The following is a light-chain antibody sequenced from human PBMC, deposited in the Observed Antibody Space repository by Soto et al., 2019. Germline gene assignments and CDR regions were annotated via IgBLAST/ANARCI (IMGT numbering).Light chain of an antibody. CDR3: QQRSDWPPT. Sequence: EIVMTQSPATLSVSPGETATLSCRASQSVAGNLAWYQQKPGQPPRLLIYGVSTRATGVPARFSGSGSEADFSLTISSLQIEDFAVYYCQQRSDWPPTFGQGTKVDIK. CDR2: GVS. J-gene: IGKJ1*01. CDR1: QSVAGN. V-gene: IGKV3-15*01.